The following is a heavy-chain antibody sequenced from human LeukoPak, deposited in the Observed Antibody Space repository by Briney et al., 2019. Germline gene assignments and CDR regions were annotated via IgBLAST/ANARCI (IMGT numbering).Heavy chain of an antibody. CDR1: GFTFSSYS. D-gene: IGHD2-2*01. CDR2: IKQDGSEK. J-gene: IGHJ4*02. V-gene: IGHV3-7*01. CDR3: ARGNWPRPRPAALDYFDY. Sequence: PGGSLRLSCAASGFTFSSYSMNWVRRAPGKGLEWVANIKQDGSEKYYVDSVKGRFTISRDNAKNSLYLQMNSLRAEDTAVYYCARGNWPRPRPAALDYFDYWGQGTLVTVSS.